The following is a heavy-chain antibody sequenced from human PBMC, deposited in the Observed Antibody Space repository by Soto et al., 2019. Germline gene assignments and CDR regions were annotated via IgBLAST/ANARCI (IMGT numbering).Heavy chain of an antibody. D-gene: IGHD2-2*01. Sequence: GGSLRLSCAASCFTFSNAWMNWVRQAPGKGLEWVGRIKSKTDGGTTDYAAPVKGRFTISRDDSKNTLYLQMNSLKTEDTAVYYCTTDCISTSCYYGMDVWGQGTTVTVSS. V-gene: IGHV3-15*07. CDR1: CFTFSNAW. J-gene: IGHJ6*02. CDR2: IKSKTDGGTT. CDR3: TTDCISTSCYYGMDV.